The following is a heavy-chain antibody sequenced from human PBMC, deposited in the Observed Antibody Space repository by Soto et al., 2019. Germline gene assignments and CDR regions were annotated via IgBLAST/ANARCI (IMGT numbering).Heavy chain of an antibody. CDR1: GYTFIGYY. J-gene: IGHJ3*02. Sequence: ASVKVSCKASGYTFIGYYMYWVRQAPGQGLEWMGWINPNSGHTGYAQKFQGRVTMTRSTSISTAYMELSSLTSEDTAVYYCANGGSTSAFDIWGQGTMVTVSS. CDR2: INPNSGHT. V-gene: IGHV1-8*02. D-gene: IGHD2-2*01. CDR3: ANGGSTSAFDI.